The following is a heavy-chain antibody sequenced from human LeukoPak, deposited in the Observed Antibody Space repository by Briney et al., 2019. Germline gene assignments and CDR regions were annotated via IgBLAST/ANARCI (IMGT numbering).Heavy chain of an antibody. CDR1: GGTFSCYA. CDR3: ASTEAVLRYFDWLLPFDY. CDR2: IIPIFGTA. Sequence: SVKVSCKASGGTFSCYAISLVRQAPGQGLEWMGLIIPIFGTANYAQKFQGRVTITPDEYTSTAYMELSSLRSEDTAVYYCASTEAVLRYFDWLLPFDYWGEGTLVTVSS. D-gene: IGHD3-9*01. J-gene: IGHJ4*02. V-gene: IGHV1-69*01.